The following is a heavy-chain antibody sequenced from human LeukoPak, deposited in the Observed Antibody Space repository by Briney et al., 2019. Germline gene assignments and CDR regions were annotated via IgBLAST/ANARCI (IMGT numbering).Heavy chain of an antibody. Sequence: EASVKVSCKASGGTFSSYAISWARQAPGQGLEWMGGIIPIFGTANYAQKFQGRVTITTDESTSTAYMELSSLRSEDTAVYYCARGPYYHDSSGYYYFDYWGQGTLVTVSS. CDR2: IIPIFGTA. V-gene: IGHV1-69*05. D-gene: IGHD3-22*01. CDR3: ARGPYYHDSSGYYYFDY. J-gene: IGHJ4*02. CDR1: GGTFSSYA.